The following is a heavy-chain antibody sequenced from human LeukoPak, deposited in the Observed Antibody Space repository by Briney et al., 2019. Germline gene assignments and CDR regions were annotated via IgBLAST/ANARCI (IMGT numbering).Heavy chain of an antibody. V-gene: IGHV4-31*03. CDR3: ARNIVAGEYYFDY. D-gene: IGHD5-12*01. Sequence: PSQTLSLTCTVSGSISSGDYYWSWIRQHPGKGLEWIGYIYYSGSTYYNPSLKSRVTISVDTSKNEFSLSLSSVTAADTAVYYCARNIVAGEYYFDYWGQGTLVTVYS. J-gene: IGHJ4*02. CDR1: GSISSGDYY. CDR2: IYYSGST.